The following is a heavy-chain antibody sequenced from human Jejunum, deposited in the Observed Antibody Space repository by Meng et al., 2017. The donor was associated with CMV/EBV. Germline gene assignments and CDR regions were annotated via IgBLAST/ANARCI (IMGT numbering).Heavy chain of an antibody. CDR2: INPILGDT. CDR3: ARGAKGYGSGPLDY. J-gene: IGHJ4*02. D-gene: IGHD3-10*01. CDR1: GNTLIDYY. Sequence: GNTLIDYYLHWVRQAPGQGLEWMGWINPILGDTYNAQRFQGRVSLTRDTSINTAYMEVNSLTSDDTAIYFCARGAKGYGSGPLDYWGQGALVTVSS. V-gene: IGHV1-2*02.